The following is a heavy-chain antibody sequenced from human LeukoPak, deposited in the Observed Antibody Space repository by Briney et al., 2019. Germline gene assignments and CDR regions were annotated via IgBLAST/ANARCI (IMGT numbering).Heavy chain of an antibody. CDR3: ARDLHYSVAMAV. D-gene: IGHD2-15*01. Sequence: GGSLRLSCEASGFTFSAYAMTWVRQAPGKGLEWVSSIGSDNKPHYSESVKGRFAISRDKSKSMLFLQLNSLRAEDTALYYCARDLHYSVAMAVWGQGTTVTVSS. CDR2: IGSDNKP. CDR1: GFTFSAYA. J-gene: IGHJ6*02. V-gene: IGHV3-23*01.